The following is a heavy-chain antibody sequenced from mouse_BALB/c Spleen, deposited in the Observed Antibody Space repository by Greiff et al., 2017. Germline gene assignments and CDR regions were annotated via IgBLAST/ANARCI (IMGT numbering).Heavy chain of an antibody. D-gene: IGHD2-4*01. CDR1: GYAFSSYW. CDR3: ARSITTGYYYAMDY. CDR2: IYPGDGDT. V-gene: IGHV1-80*01. J-gene: IGHJ4*01. Sequence: QVQLKESGAELVRPGSSVKISCKASGYAFSSYWMNWVKQRPGQGLEWIGQIYPGDGDTNYNGKFKGKATLTADKSSSTAYMQLSSLTSEDSAVYFCARSITTGYYYAMDYWGQGTSVTVSS.